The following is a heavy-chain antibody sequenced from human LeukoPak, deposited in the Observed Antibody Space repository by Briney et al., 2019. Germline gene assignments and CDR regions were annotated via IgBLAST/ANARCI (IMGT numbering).Heavy chain of an antibody. CDR1: GGSISYYY. D-gene: IGHD1-26*01. Sequence: SETLSLTCTVSGGSISYYYWSWIRQPPGKGLEWIGYIFYSGSTVYNPSLQSRVTMSVDTSKNQFSLKLTSVTAADTAVFYCARIFSGGYPYLDVWGQGTTVTVSS. CDR3: ARIFSGGYPYLDV. CDR2: IFYSGST. J-gene: IGHJ6*02. V-gene: IGHV4-59*08.